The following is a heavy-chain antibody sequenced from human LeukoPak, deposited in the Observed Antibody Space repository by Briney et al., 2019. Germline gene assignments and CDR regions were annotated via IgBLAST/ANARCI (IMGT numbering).Heavy chain of an antibody. CDR1: GFTFSSYA. D-gene: IGHD2-2*01. J-gene: IGHJ4*02. CDR3: AKGESEYQLLFLVG. V-gene: IGHV3-23*01. Sequence: PGGSLRLSCAASGFTFSSYAMSWVRQAPGKGLEWVSAISGSGGSTYYADSVKGRFTISRDNSKNTLYLQMNSLRAEDTAVYYCAKGESEYQLLFLVGWGQGTLVTVSS. CDR2: ISGSGGST.